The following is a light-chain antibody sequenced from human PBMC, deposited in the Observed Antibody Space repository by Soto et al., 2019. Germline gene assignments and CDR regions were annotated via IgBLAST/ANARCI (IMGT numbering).Light chain of an antibody. V-gene: IGLV1-44*01. J-gene: IGLJ2*01. CDR1: SSNIGSET. CDR2: INN. CDR3: AVWDVSLNCVV. Sequence: QDVVTQPPSASGTPGQRVTISCSGSSSNIGSETVNWYQQIPGTAPKLLIYINNQRPSGVPDRFSGSKSGTSASLAISGLQSEDEANYYCAVWDVSLNCVVFGGGTKLTVL.